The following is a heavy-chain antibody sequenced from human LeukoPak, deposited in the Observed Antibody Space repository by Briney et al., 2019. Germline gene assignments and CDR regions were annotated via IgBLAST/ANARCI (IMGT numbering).Heavy chain of an antibody. J-gene: IGHJ4*01. CDR1: GFTFSSYS. CDR2: ISSSSSYI. CDR3: ARVIMVRGVAIDY. D-gene: IGHD3-10*01. V-gene: IGHV3-21*01. Sequence: GGSLRLSCAASGFTFSSYSMNWVRQAPGKGLEWVSSISSSSSYIYYADSVKGRFTISRDNAKNSLYLQMNSLRAEDTAVYYCARVIMVRGVAIDYWGQGTLVTVSS.